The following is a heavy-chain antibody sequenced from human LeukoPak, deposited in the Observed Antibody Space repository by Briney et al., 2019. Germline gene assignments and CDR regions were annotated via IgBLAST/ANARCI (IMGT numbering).Heavy chain of an antibody. CDR2: SSSSGTTR. V-gene: IGHV3-48*03. Sequence: GGSLRLSCAASGFTFRSYEMYWVRQAPGKGLEWVSFSSSSGTTRYFADFVKGRFSISRDNAKNALYLEMKYLRVEDTAVYYCARGRSDGDTATVHFDYWGWGTLVTVSS. CDR1: GFTFRSYE. J-gene: IGHJ4*02. CDR3: ARGRSDGDTATVHFDY. D-gene: IGHD5-18*01.